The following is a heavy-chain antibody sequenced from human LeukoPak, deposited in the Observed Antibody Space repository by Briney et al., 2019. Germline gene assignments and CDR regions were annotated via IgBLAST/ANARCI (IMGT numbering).Heavy chain of an antibody. Sequence: ASVKVSCKASGYTFTGYYMHWVRQAPGQGLEWMGWINPNSGGTNYAQKFQGRVTMTRDTSISTAYMELSRLRSDDTAVYYCANEVLGCCSSTSCAPGYWGQGTLVTVSS. D-gene: IGHD2-2*01. V-gene: IGHV1-2*02. J-gene: IGHJ4*02. CDR1: GYTFTGYY. CDR2: INPNSGGT. CDR3: ANEVLGCCSSTSCAPGY.